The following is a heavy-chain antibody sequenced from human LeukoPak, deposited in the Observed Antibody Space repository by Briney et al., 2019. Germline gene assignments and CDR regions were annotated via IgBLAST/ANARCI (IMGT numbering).Heavy chain of an antibody. CDR3: TRGYSYGPFDY. D-gene: IGHD5-18*01. V-gene: IGHV3-49*03. CDR2: IRSKAYGGTT. CDR1: GFTFGDYA. J-gene: IGHJ4*02. Sequence: GRSLRLSCTASGFTFGDYAMGWFRQAPGKGLEWVGFIRSKAYGGTTEYAASVKGRFTISRDDSKSIAYLQMNSLKTEDTAVYYCTRGYSYGPFDYWGQGTLVTVSS.